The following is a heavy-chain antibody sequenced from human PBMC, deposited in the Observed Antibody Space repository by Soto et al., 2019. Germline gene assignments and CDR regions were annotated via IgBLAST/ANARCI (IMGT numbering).Heavy chain of an antibody. V-gene: IGHV3-15*05. Sequence: EVQLVESGGGLVKPGGSLRLSCAASGLTFTNAWMNWVRQAPGKGLEWVGRIRTRSDGETTEYAAPVKGRFDISRDDSRKMLFLEMNSLASDDTAVYYCVSEMPRLGVFDFWGQGTLVTVSS. CDR1: GLTFTNAW. CDR3: VSEMPRLGVFDF. D-gene: IGHD3-16*01. CDR2: IRTRSDGETT. J-gene: IGHJ4*02.